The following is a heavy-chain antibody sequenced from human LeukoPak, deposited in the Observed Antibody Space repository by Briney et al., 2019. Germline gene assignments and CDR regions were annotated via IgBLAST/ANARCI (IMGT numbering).Heavy chain of an antibody. CDR1: GGSLSSCY. CDR3: ARGTRYYDILTGYYLTNYMDV. J-gene: IGHJ6*03. Sequence: PSETLSLTCTVSGGSLSSCYWSWIRQPPGKGLEWIGYILYSESTNYNPSLKSRVTISVDTSKNHVSLKLSSVTAADTAVYYCARGTRYYDILTGYYLTNYMDVWGKGTTVTVSS. CDR2: ILYSEST. D-gene: IGHD3-9*01. V-gene: IGHV4-59*01.